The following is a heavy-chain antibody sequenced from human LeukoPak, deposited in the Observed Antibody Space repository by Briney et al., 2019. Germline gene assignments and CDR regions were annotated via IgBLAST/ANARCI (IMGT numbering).Heavy chain of an antibody. CDR2: ISAYNGNT. D-gene: IGHD1-20*01. V-gene: IGHV1-18*01. Sequence: ASVKVSCKASGYTFTSYGISWVRQAPGQGLEWMGWISAYNGNTNYAQKPQGRVTMTTDTSTSTAYMELRSLRSDDAAVYYCARDRITGTTRGLGMLGYWGQGTLVTVSS. J-gene: IGHJ4*02. CDR3: ARDRITGTTRGLGMLGY. CDR1: GYTFTSYG.